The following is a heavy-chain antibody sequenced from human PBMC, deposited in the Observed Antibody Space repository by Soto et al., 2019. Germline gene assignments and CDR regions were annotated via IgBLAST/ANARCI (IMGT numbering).Heavy chain of an antibody. V-gene: IGHV4-31*03. D-gene: IGHD3-22*01. Sequence: TLSLTCTVSGCSISSGGYYWSWIRQHPGKGLEWIGYIYYSGSTYYNPSLKSRVTISVDTSKNQFSLKLSSVTAADTAVYYCARGKTMIGPMFDYWGQGYLVTVSS. CDR1: GCSISSGGYY. J-gene: IGHJ4*02. CDR3: ARGKTMIGPMFDY. CDR2: IYYSGST.